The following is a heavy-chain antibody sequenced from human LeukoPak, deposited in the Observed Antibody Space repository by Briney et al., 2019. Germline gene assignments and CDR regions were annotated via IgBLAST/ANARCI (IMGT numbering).Heavy chain of an antibody. Sequence: SETLSLTCTVSGGSISSGGYYCSWIRQHPGKGLEWIGYIYYSGSTYYNPSLKSRVTISVDTSKNQFSLKLSSVTAADTAVYYCARAPTNYYDSSGYYENAEYFQHRGQGTLVTVSS. CDR1: GGSISSGGYY. CDR3: ARAPTNYYDSSGYYENAEYFQH. J-gene: IGHJ1*01. D-gene: IGHD3-22*01. V-gene: IGHV4-31*03. CDR2: IYYSGST.